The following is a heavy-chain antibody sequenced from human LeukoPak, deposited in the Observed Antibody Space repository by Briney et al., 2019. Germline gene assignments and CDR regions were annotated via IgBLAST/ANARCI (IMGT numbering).Heavy chain of an antibody. Sequence: SETLSLTCTVSGGSISSYYWSWIRQPPGKGLEWIGYIYYSGSTNYNPSLKSRVTISVDTSKNQFSLKLSSVTAADTAVYYCARHWQWLVSGAFDIWGQGTMVTVSS. CDR3: ARHWQWLVSGAFDI. CDR1: GGSISSYY. J-gene: IGHJ3*02. D-gene: IGHD6-19*01. CDR2: IYYSGST. V-gene: IGHV4-59*08.